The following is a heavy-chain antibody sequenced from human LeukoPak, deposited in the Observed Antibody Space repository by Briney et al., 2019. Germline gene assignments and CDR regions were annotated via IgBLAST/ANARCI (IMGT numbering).Heavy chain of an antibody. D-gene: IGHD2-21*02. CDR2: INPNSGGT. Sequence: ASVKASCKASGYTFTGYYMHWVRQAPGQGLEWMGWINPNSGGTNYAQKFQGRVTMTRDTSISTAYMELSRLRSDDTAVYYCARRLAYCGGDCYNYFDYWGQGTLVTVSS. CDR3: ARRLAYCGGDCYNYFDY. CDR1: GYTFTGYY. J-gene: IGHJ4*02. V-gene: IGHV1-2*02.